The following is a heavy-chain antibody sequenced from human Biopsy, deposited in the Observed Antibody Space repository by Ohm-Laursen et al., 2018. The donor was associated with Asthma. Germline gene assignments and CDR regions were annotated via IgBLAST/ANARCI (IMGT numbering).Heavy chain of an antibody. J-gene: IGHJ4*02. D-gene: IGHD6-19*01. CDR1: GYTFRSYG. V-gene: IGHV1-18*04. CDR3: ARTLAAADSYDY. Sequence: ATVKISCKASGYTFRSYGVSWVRQAPGQGLEWMGWISPDSGNTNYAQKLQGRVTMTTDTSTSTAYMELRSLRSDDTAVYYCARTLAAADSYDYWGQGTLVTVSS. CDR2: ISPDSGNT.